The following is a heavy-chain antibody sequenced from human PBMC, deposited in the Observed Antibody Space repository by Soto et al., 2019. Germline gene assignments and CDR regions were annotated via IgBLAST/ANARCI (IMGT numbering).Heavy chain of an antibody. D-gene: IGHD3-3*01. Sequence: SVQVSCKTSGSRFTSSAVQWVRQARGQRLEWIGWLVVGSGNTGYAQKFQGRVTMTRSTSISTAYMELSSLRSEDTAVYYCATLWGSYDLYYYYGMDVWGQGTTVTVS. CDR2: LVVGSGNT. J-gene: IGHJ6*02. CDR3: ATLWGSYDLYYYYGMDV. CDR1: GSRFTSSA. V-gene: IGHV1-58*01.